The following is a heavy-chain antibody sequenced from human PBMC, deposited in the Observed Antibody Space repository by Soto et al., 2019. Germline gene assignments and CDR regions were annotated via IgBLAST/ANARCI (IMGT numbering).Heavy chain of an antibody. CDR3: AREDSSSDGVYYYYYGMDV. Sequence: SETLSLTCTVSGGSISSYYWSWIRQPPGKGLEWIGYIYYSGSTNYNPSLKSRVTISVDTSKNQFSLKLSSVTAADTAVYYCAREDSSSDGVYYYYYGMDVWGQGTTVTVSS. J-gene: IGHJ6*02. CDR2: IYYSGST. CDR1: GGSISSYY. D-gene: IGHD6-6*01. V-gene: IGHV4-59*01.